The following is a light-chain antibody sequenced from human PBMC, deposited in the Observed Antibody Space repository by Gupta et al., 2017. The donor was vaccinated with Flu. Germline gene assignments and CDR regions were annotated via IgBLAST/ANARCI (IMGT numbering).Light chain of an antibody. CDR3: QQSGSSPWT. CDR2: GAS. Sequence: ERATLSCRASQSISSSFLAWYQQKPGQAPRLLIYGASRRATGIPDGFSGSGSGTDFTLTISRLEPEDFAVYYCQQSGSSPWTFGQGTKVEVK. V-gene: IGKV3-20*01. J-gene: IGKJ1*01. CDR1: QSISSSF.